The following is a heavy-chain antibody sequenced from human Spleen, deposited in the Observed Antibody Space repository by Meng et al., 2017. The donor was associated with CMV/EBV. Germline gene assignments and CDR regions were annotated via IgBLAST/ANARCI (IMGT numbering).Heavy chain of an antibody. J-gene: IGHJ4*02. V-gene: IGHV4-34*01. Sequence: SETLSLTCAVYGGSFSGYYWSWIRQPPGKGLEWIGEINHSGSTNYNPSLKSRVTISVDTSKNQFSLKLSSVTAADTAVYYCARGRWTKAPIFDYWGQGTLVTVSS. CDR2: INHSGST. D-gene: IGHD5-24*01. CDR1: GGSFSGYY. CDR3: ARGRWTKAPIFDY.